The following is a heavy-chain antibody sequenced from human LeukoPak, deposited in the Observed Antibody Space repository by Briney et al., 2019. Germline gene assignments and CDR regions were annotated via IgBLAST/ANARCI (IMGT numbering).Heavy chain of an antibody. CDR2: IGGSGGTSGDST. V-gene: IGHV3-23*01. Sequence: GGSLRLSCAASGFTFSSYAMSEVRQAPGKGLEWVSVSVIGGSGGTSGDSTYYADSVKGRFTISRDDSNNTLYLQMNNLRVEDTAVYYCAKHRSGIAASGSNYWGQGTLVSVSS. J-gene: IGHJ4*02. D-gene: IGHD6-13*01. CDR1: GFTFSSYA. CDR3: AKHRSGIAASGSNY.